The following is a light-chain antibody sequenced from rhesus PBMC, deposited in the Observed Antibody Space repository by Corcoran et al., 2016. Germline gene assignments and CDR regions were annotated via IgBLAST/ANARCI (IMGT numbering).Light chain of an antibody. V-gene: IGLV2-32*02. Sequence: QAPLTQPRSVSGSPGQSVTISCTGTTSDIGGYNYVSWYQQHPGTAPKVMIYEVHKRPSRVSERFSGSKSDNTASLTISGLQAEDDADYSCSSYAGSDTFIFGAGSRLTVL. CDR1: TSDIGGYNY. J-gene: IGLJ1*01. CDR3: SSYAGSDTFI. CDR2: EVH.